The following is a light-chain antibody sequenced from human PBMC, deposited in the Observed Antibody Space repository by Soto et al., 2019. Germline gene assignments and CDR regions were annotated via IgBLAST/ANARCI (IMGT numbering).Light chain of an antibody. Sequence: EIVLTQSPATLSLSPGDRATLSCRASQSVGSYLGWYQQRPGQAPRLLIYDASNRATGIPARFSGSGSGTDFPLTISSLEPEDFAVYYCPQRSDWPSTFGGGTKVEIK. J-gene: IGKJ4*01. CDR2: DAS. V-gene: IGKV3-11*01. CDR1: QSVGSY. CDR3: PQRSDWPST.